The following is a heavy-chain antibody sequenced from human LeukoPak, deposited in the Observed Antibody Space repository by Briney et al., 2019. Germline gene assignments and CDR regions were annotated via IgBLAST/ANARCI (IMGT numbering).Heavy chain of an antibody. J-gene: IGHJ4*02. V-gene: IGHV1-69*04. CDR2: IIPILGIA. D-gene: IGHD6-6*01. Sequence: SVKVSCKASGYTFTGYYIHWVRQAPGQGLEWMGRIIPILGIANYAQKFQGRVTITADKSTSTAYMELSSLRSEDTAVYYCARDISSSPLAGNWGQGTLVTVSS. CDR3: ARDISSSPLAGN. CDR1: GYTFTGYY.